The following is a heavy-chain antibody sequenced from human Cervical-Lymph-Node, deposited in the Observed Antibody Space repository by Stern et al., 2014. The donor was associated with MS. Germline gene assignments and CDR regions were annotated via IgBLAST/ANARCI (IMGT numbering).Heavy chain of an antibody. CDR1: GFTFSSYG. CDR2: IWYDGSNK. CDR3: ASDQGIAARRGQGLDY. D-gene: IGHD6-6*01. Sequence: QVQLVQSGGGVVQPGRSLRLSCAAYGFTFSSYGMHWVRQAPGKGLEWVAVIWYDGSNKYYADSVKGRFTISRDNSKNTLYLQMNSLRAEDTAVYYCASDQGIAARRGQGLDYWGQGTLVTVSS. V-gene: IGHV3-33*01. J-gene: IGHJ4*02.